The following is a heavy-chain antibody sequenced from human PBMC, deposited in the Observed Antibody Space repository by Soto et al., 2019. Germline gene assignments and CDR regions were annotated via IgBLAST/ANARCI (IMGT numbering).Heavy chain of an antibody. CDR2: IYYSGST. J-gene: IGHJ4*02. V-gene: IGHV4-31*03. CDR1: GGSISSGGYY. D-gene: IGHD4-17*01. Sequence: SETLSLTCTVSGGSISSGGYYWSWIRQHPGKGLEWIGYIYYSGSTYYNPSLKSRVTISVDTSKNQFSLKLSSVTAADTAVYYCARDYGDYFDYWGQGTLVTVSS. CDR3: ARDYGDYFDY.